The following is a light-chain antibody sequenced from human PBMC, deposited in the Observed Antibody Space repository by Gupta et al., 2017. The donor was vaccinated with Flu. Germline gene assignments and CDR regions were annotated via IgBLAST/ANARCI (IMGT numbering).Light chain of an antibody. CDR2: EVD. Sequence: QSALTQPASVSGSPGQSITISCAGTSSDVGVDNYVSWYQQHPGKAPKLMIYEVDNRPSGVSYRFSGSKSGNTASLSISGLQAEDDAYYYCSSFSTTSSRVFGGGT. J-gene: IGLJ3*02. CDR1: SSDVGVDNY. V-gene: IGLV2-14*01. CDR3: SSFSTTSSRV.